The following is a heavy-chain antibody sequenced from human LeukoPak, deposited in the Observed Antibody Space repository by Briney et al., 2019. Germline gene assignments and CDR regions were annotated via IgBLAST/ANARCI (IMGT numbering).Heavy chain of an antibody. Sequence: SETLSLTCAASGVSVSDYYWSCIRQSPEKGLEWIGEVSPGGYTTYNPSLRSRVIISEDTSENQLSLNVTSVTAADTALYYCARIRCGRGQARCYNHWAQGSLVSVSS. CDR3: ARIRCGRGQARCYNH. J-gene: IGHJ5*02. CDR2: VSPGGYT. CDR1: GVSVSDYY. D-gene: IGHD2-21*01. V-gene: IGHV4-34*01.